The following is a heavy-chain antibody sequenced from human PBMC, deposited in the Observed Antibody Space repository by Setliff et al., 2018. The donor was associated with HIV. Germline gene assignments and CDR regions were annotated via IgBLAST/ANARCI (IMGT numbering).Heavy chain of an antibody. V-gene: IGHV1-18*01. D-gene: IGHD6-13*01. CDR1: GGTFSSYD. CDR2: ISPYNGHT. CDR3: ARERGIAAAGTGY. Sequence: GASVKVSCKASGGTFSSYDITWVRQAPGQGLEWLGWISPYNGHTNFAQKFQGRVTMTTDTATSTAYMELRSLRSDDTAVYYCARERGIAAAGTGYWGQGTLVTVSS. J-gene: IGHJ4*02.